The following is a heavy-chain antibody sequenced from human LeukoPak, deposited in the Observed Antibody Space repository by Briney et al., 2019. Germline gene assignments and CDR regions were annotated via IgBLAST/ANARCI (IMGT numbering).Heavy chain of an antibody. Sequence: ASVKVSCKASGYTFTSYGISWVGQAPGQGLEWMGWISAYNGNTNYAQKLQGRVTMTTDTSTSTAYMELRSLRSDDTAVYYCATMVDYGSGSYRWFDPWGQGTLVTVSS. D-gene: IGHD3-10*01. CDR3: ATMVDYGSGSYRWFDP. V-gene: IGHV1-18*01. CDR2: ISAYNGNT. CDR1: GYTFTSYG. J-gene: IGHJ5*02.